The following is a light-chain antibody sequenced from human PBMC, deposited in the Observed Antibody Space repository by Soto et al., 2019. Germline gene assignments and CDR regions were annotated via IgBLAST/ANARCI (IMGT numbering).Light chain of an antibody. CDR3: CSYAGGSTVI. Sequence: QSALTQPASVSGSPGQSITISCTGTSSDVGSYNLVSWYQQHPGKAPKLMIYEGSKRPSGVSNRFSGSKSGNTASLTISGLQAEDEADYHCCSYAGGSTVIFGGGTKVTVL. J-gene: IGLJ2*01. CDR1: SSDVGSYNL. CDR2: EGS. V-gene: IGLV2-23*01.